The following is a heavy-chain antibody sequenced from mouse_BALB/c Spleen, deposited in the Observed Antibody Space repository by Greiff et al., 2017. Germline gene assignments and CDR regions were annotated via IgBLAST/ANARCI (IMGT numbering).Heavy chain of an antibody. CDR1: GFTFSSYT. D-gene: IGHD2-10*02. J-gene: IGHJ3*01. CDR3: AGYGNHPFAY. CDR2: ISNGGGST. V-gene: IGHV5-12-2*01. Sequence: EVKLMESGGGLVQPGGSLKLSCAASGFTFSSYTMSWVRQTPEKRLEWVAYISNGGGSTYYPDTVKGRFTISRDNAKNTLYLQMSSLKSEDTAMDYCAGYGNHPFAYWGQGTLVTVSA.